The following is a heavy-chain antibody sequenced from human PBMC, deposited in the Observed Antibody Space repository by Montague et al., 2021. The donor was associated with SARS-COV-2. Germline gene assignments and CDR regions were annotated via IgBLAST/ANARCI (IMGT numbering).Heavy chain of an antibody. J-gene: IGHJ3*01. CDR2: IYYSGNTYT. D-gene: IGHD3-3*01. CDR1: GDSVSSGAYY. CDR3: ARGQVTISGVLIFIPAAGHLDG. Sequence: SETLSLTCTVSGDSVSSGAYYWSWIRQPPGKGLEWIAYIYYSGNTYTKYNPSLESRVSISVDTSKNQFSLKLTSVTPADTAVYYCARGQVTISGVLIFIPAAGHLDGWGPGTSVTVSS. V-gene: IGHV4-61*08.